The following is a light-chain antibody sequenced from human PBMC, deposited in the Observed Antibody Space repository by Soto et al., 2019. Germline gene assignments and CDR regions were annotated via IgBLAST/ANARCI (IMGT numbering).Light chain of an antibody. Sequence: QSVLTQPASVSGSPGQSITISCTGTSSDVGGYNYVSWYQQHPGKAPKLMIYEVSNRPSGVSNRFSGSKSGNTASLTISGLRAEDEADSNCSSYTSGSTWVFGGGTKLTVL. CDR2: EVS. V-gene: IGLV2-14*01. J-gene: IGLJ3*02. CDR3: SSYTSGSTWV. CDR1: SSDVGGYNY.